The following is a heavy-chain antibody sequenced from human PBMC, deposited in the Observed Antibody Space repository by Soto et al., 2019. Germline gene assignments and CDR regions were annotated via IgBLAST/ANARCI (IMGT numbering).Heavy chain of an antibody. CDR2: IIPIFGTA. CDR1: GGTFSSYA. V-gene: IGHV1-69*13. J-gene: IGHJ6*02. CDR3: ARVVLGHCTNGVCYENYYYGMDV. Sequence: SVKVSCKASGGTFSSYAISWVRQAPGQGLEWMGGIIPIFGTANYAQKFQGRVTITADESTSTAYMELSSLRAEDTAVYYCARVVLGHCTNGVCYENYYYGMDVWGQGTTVTVSS. D-gene: IGHD2-8*01.